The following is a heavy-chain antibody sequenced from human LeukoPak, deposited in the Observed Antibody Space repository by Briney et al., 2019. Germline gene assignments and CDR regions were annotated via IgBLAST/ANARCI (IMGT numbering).Heavy chain of an antibody. CDR3: ARVLGLGAAFDI. CDR2: ISSSGSTI. Sequence: PGGSLRLSCAASGFTFSSYEMNWVRQAPGKGLEWVSYISSSGSTIYYADSVKGRFTISRDNAKNSLYLQMNSLRAEDTAVYYCARVLGLGAAFDIWGQGTMVTVSS. D-gene: IGHD3-16*01. CDR1: GFTFSSYE. J-gene: IGHJ3*02. V-gene: IGHV3-48*03.